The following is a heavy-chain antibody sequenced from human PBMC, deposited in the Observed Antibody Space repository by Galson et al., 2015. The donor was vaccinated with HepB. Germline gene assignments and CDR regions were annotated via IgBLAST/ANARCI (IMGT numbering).Heavy chain of an antibody. CDR1: GFTFSSYG. D-gene: IGHD3-10*01. J-gene: IGHJ4*02. Sequence: SLRLSCAASGFTFSSYGMYWVRQAPGKGLERVAMIWYDGSIKYYKDSVRGRVTVSRDNSRNTVYLQMSGLRAEDTAVYYCARDFGFGLDSWGQGTLVTVSS. CDR2: IWYDGSIK. CDR3: ARDFGFGLDS. V-gene: IGHV3-33*01.